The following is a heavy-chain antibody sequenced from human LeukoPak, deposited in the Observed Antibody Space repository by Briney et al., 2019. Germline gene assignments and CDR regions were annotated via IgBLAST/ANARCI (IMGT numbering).Heavy chain of an antibody. CDR2: VASGGEFT. J-gene: IGHJ4*02. CDR1: GFTFSNDR. Sequence: RGGSLRVSCAASGFTFSNDRMSWGRQALREGREWVSAVASGGEFTFYAESAKGGGIISRENAPSSLGLHMNSVREEDTAVYYCASLLSPAWHSLESWGQATLVIVSS. CDR3: ASLLSPAWHSLES. V-gene: IGHV3-21*01. D-gene: IGHD2-21*01.